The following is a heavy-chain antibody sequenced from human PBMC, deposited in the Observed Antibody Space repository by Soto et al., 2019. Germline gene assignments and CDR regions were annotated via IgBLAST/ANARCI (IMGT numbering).Heavy chain of an antibody. Sequence: PGGSLRLSCAASGFPFSIYWMSWVRQAPGKGLEWVANIKQDGSEKYYVDSVKGRFTISRDNAKNSLYLQMNSLRAEDTAVYYCARDYDPYGMDVWGQGTTVTVSS. D-gene: IGHD3-3*01. CDR3: ARDYDPYGMDV. J-gene: IGHJ6*02. CDR1: GFPFSIYW. CDR2: IKQDGSEK. V-gene: IGHV3-7*03.